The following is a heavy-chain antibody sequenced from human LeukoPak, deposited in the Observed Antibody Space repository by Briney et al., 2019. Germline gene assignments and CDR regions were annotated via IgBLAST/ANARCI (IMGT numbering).Heavy chain of an antibody. CDR3: ASTNGWYSSSWPY. V-gene: IGHV3-7*01. D-gene: IGHD6-13*01. Sequence: GGSLRLSCAASGFTFSSYWMSWVRQAPGKGLEWVANIKQDGSEKYYVDSVKGRFTISRDNAKNSLYLQMNSLRAEDTAVYYCASTNGWYSSSWPYWGQGTLVTVSS. J-gene: IGHJ4*02. CDR2: IKQDGSEK. CDR1: GFTFSSYW.